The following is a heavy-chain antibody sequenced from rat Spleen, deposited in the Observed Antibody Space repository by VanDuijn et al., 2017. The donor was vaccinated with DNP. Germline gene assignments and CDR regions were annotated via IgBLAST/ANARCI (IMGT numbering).Heavy chain of an antibody. CDR1: GFTFSYYW. V-gene: IGHV5-31*01. Sequence: EVQLVESGGDLVQPGGSLKLSCVASGFTFSYYWMTWIRQVPGKGLEWIASIISGAGTTSYADSVKGRFTVSRDDAGNTLYLQMNSLRSEDTATYYCTRVGDLHDGGDGDALDAWGQGTSVTVSS. J-gene: IGHJ4*01. CDR2: IISGAGTT. D-gene: IGHD1-12*02. CDR3: TRVGDLHDGGDGDALDA.